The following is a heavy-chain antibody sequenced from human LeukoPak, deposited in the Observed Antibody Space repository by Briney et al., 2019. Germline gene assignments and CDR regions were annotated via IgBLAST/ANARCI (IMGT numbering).Heavy chain of an antibody. CDR2: IYYSGKT. CDR1: GGSIRSSTYY. D-gene: IGHD6-13*01. V-gene: IGHV4-39*01. J-gene: IGHJ4*02. Sequence: SETLSLTCTVSGGSIRSSTYYWGWIRQPPGKGLEWIGSIYYSGKTYYNPSLKSRVTISVDTSKNQFSLRLTSVTAADTAVYYCARHSMRSSWASPFDYWGQGTLVTVSS. CDR3: ARHSMRSSWASPFDY.